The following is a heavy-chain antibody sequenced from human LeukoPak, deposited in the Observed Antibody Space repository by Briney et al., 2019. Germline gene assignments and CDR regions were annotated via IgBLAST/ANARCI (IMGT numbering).Heavy chain of an antibody. Sequence: GSLRLSCAASGFTFSSYGMSWVRQAPGKGLEWVANIKQDGSEKYYVDSVKGRFTISRDNAKNSLYLQMNSLRAEDTAVYYCARDTITMGRGVFNDYWGQGTLVTVSS. D-gene: IGHD3-10*01. J-gene: IGHJ4*02. CDR1: GFTFSSYG. CDR3: ARDTITMGRGVFNDY. V-gene: IGHV3-7*01. CDR2: IKQDGSEK.